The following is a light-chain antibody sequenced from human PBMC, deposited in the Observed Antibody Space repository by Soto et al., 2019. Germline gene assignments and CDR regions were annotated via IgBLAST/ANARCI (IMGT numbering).Light chain of an antibody. Sequence: QLVLTQSPSASASLGASVKLTCTLSSGHSSYAIAWHQQQPEKGPRYLMKLNSDGSHSKGDGISDRFSGSSSGAERYLTISSLQSEDEADYYCQTWVTGIQVFGGGTKLTVL. J-gene: IGLJ3*02. V-gene: IGLV4-69*01. CDR3: QTWVTGIQV. CDR1: SGHSSYA. CDR2: LNSDGSH.